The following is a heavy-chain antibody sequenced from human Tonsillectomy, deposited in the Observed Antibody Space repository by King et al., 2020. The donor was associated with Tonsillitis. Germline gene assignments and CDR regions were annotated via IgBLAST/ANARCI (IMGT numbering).Heavy chain of an antibody. CDR1: GGSFSGYY. V-gene: IGHV4-34*01. CDR3: ARGGIAAADFYWYFDL. J-gene: IGHJ2*01. Sequence: VQLQQWGAGLLKPSETLSLTCVVYGGSFSGYYWSWIRQPPGKGLEWIGEINHSGSTNYNPSLKSRVTVSVDTSKNQFSLKLSSVTAADTAVYYCARGGIAAADFYWYFDLCGRGTLVTVSS. CDR2: INHSGST. D-gene: IGHD6-13*01.